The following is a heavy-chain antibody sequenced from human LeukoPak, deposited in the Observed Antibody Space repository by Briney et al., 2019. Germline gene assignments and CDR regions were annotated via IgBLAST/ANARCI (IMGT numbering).Heavy chain of an antibody. D-gene: IGHD6-19*01. CDR3: ARATVAGVGSYYYYGVDV. Sequence: GGSLRLSCAASGFTVSSNYMSWVRQAPGKGLEWVSVIHSGGSTYYADSVKGRFTISRDNSKNTLYLQMNSLRAEDTAVYYCARATVAGVGSYYYYGVDVWGQGTTVTVSS. CDR1: GFTVSSNY. J-gene: IGHJ6*02. CDR2: IHSGGST. V-gene: IGHV3-66*02.